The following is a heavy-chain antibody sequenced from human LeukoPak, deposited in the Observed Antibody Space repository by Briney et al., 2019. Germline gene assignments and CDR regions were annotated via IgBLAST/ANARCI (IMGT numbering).Heavy chain of an antibody. V-gene: IGHV3-74*01. CDR2: INSDGSST. Sequence: PGGSLRLSCEASGFTFSSYWMHWVRQAPGKGLVWVSRINSDGSSTSYADSVKGRFTISRDNAKNSLYLQMNSLRAEDTAVYYCARDYILSYGMDVWGQGTTVTVSS. D-gene: IGHD3-9*01. J-gene: IGHJ6*02. CDR3: ARDYILSYGMDV. CDR1: GFTFSSYW.